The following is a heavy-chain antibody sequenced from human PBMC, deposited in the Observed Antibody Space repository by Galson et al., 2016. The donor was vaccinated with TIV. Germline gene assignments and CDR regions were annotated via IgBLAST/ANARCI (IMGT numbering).Heavy chain of an antibody. V-gene: IGHV3-30*18. D-gene: IGHD4-17*01. Sequence: SLRLSCAASGFTFSDYGMHWVRQAPGKGLEWVSVISYDGSDQYYAGSVKGRFTISRDNSKNTLYLQMNSLRSDDTAMYYCAKDPLRYDDYFLHYFDYWGQGTLVTVSS. CDR2: ISYDGSDQ. J-gene: IGHJ4*02. CDR3: AKDPLRYDDYFLHYFDY. CDR1: GFTFSDYG.